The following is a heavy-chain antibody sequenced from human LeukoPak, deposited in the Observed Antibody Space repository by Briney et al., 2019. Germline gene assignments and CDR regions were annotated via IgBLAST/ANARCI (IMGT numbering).Heavy chain of an antibody. D-gene: IGHD4-23*01. CDR2: IIPIFGTA. V-gene: IGHV1-69*05. CDR3: ARGGTLVVTPHYYYYYYMDV. J-gene: IGHJ6*03. CDR1: GGAFSSYA. Sequence: SVKVSCKASGGAFSSYAISWVRQAPGQGLEWMGGIIPIFGTANYAQKFQGRVTITTDESTSTAYMELSSLRSEDTAVYYCARGGTLVVTPHYYYYYYMDVWGKGTTVTVSS.